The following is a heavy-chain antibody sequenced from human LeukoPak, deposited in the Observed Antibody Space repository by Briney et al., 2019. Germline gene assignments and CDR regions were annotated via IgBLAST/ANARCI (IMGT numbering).Heavy chain of an antibody. V-gene: IGHV4-4*07. CDR3: ARDNGVATIIRDPINWFDP. Sequence: PSETLPLTCTVSGGYISSYYWSWIRQPAGKGLEWIGRIYTSGSTNYNPSLKSRVTMSVDTSKNQFSLQLSSVTAADTAVYYCARDNGVATIIRDPINWFDPWGQGTLVTVSS. CDR2: IYTSGST. CDR1: GGYISSYY. D-gene: IGHD5-12*01. J-gene: IGHJ5*02.